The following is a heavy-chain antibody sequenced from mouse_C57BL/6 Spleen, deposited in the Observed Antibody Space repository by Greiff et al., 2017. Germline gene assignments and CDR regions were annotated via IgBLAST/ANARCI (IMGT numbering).Heavy chain of an antibody. Sequence: QVQLQQSGAELVRPGASVTLSCKASGYTFPDYEMPWVKQTPVHGLEWIGAIDPDTGGTAYNQKFKGKAILTADKSCSTAYMELRSLTSEDSAYYYYTSDSNYSYFDVWGTGTTVTVSS. CDR3: TSDSNYSYFDV. J-gene: IGHJ1*03. CDR2: IDPDTGGT. V-gene: IGHV1-15*01. D-gene: IGHD2-5*01. CDR1: GYTFPDYE.